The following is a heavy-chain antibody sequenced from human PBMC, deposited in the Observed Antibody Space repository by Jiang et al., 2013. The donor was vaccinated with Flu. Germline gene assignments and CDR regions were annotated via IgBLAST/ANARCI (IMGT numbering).Heavy chain of an antibody. V-gene: IGHV3-23*01. CDR1: GFSFSSYA. CDR3: AKDTTGRDNDFWSGYFYDS. D-gene: IGHD3-3*01. Sequence: GGLVQPGGSLRLSCAASGFSFSSYAMSWVRQAPGKGLEWVATISSTGSSTFHADAVMGRFTISRDISQSTLYLQMNSLRAEDTAVYYCAKDTTGRDNDFWSGYFYDSWGQGTLVTVSS. J-gene: IGHJ4*02. CDR2: ISSTGSST.